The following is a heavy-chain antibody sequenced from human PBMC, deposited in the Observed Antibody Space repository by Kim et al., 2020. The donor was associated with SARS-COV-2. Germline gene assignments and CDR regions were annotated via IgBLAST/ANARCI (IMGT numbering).Heavy chain of an antibody. Sequence: GGSLRLSCAASGFTFSSYGMHWVRQAPGKGLEWVAVISYDGSNKYYADSVKGRFTISRDNSKNTLYLQMNSLRAEDTAVYYCAKDQGGWELLSSQDYWGQGTLVTVSS. CDR2: ISYDGSNK. J-gene: IGHJ4*02. D-gene: IGHD1-26*01. V-gene: IGHV3-30*18. CDR1: GFTFSSYG. CDR3: AKDQGGWELLSSQDY.